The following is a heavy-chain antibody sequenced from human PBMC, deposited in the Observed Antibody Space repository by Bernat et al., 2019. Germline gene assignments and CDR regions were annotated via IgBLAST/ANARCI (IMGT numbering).Heavy chain of an antibody. J-gene: IGHJ3*02. CDR2: ISSNGGST. CDR1: GFTFSSYA. V-gene: IGHV3-64*01. CDR3: ARDDAFDI. Sequence: EVQLVESGGVLVQPGGSLRLSCEASGFTFSSYAMHWVRQAPGKGLEYVSAISSNGGSTYYANSVKGRFTISRDNSKNTLYLQMGSLRAEDMAVYYCARDDAFDIWGQGTMVTVSS.